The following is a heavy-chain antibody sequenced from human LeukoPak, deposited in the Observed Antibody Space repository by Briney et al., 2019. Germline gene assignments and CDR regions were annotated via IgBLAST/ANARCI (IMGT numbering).Heavy chain of an antibody. V-gene: IGHV3-48*02. J-gene: IGHJ4*02. D-gene: IGHD2-2*01. CDR3: ASCPAAYTEFDY. Sequence: GGSLRLSCAASGFTFSSYSMNWVRQAPGKGLEWVSYISSSSTIYYADSVKGRFTISRDNAKNSLYLQMNSLGDEDTAVYYCASCPAAYTEFDYWGQGTLVTVSS. CDR1: GFTFSSYS. CDR2: ISSSSTI.